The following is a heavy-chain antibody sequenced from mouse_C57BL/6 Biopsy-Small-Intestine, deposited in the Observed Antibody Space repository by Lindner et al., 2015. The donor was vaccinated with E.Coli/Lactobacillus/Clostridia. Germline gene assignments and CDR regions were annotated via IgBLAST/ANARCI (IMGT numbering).Heavy chain of an antibody. V-gene: IGHV1-82*01. J-gene: IGHJ4*01. CDR1: GYPFSSSW. CDR3: AGPHYYGSTYTLDY. CDR2: IYPGDGDT. D-gene: IGHD1-1*01. Sequence: VQLQESGPELVKPGASVKISCKASGYPFSSSWMNWVKQRPGKGLEWVGRIYPGDGDTNYNGKFKGKATLTADKSSSTAYMQLSSLTSEDSAVYFCAGPHYYGSTYTLDYWGQGTSVTVSS.